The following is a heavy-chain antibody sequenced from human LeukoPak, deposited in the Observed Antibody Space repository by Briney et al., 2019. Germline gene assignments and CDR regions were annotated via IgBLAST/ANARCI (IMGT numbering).Heavy chain of an antibody. Sequence: SETLSLTCTVSGGSIISYYWNWIRQPPGKGLEWIGYIHNCGSTNYNPSLKSRVTMSVDTSKRQFSLKLSSVTAADTAVYYCARGSIPDYWGQGTLVTVSS. CDR2: IHNCGST. CDR1: GGSIISYY. CDR3: ARGSIPDY. V-gene: IGHV4-59*01. D-gene: IGHD1-26*01. J-gene: IGHJ4*02.